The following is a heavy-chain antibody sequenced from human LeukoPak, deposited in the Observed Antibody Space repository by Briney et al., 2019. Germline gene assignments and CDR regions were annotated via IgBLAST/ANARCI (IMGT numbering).Heavy chain of an antibody. CDR3: ARGCRRGYGYPRGLYYFDY. CDR2: INHSGST. CDR1: GGSFSCYY. Sequence: PSETLSLTCAVYGGSFSCYYWSWIRQPPGKGLEWIGEINHSGSTNYNPSLKSRVTISVDTSKNQFSLKLSSVSAADTAVYYCARGCRRGYGYPRGLYYFDYWGQGTLVTVSS. D-gene: IGHD5-18*01. J-gene: IGHJ4*02. V-gene: IGHV4-34*01.